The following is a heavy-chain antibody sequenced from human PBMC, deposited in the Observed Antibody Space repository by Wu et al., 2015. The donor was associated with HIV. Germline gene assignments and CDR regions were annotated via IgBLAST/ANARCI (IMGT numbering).Heavy chain of an antibody. CDR2: INPSGGST. J-gene: IGHJ4*02. CDR1: GYTFTSYY. CDR3: ARASKAAFGGNHYYMDV. Sequence: QVQLVQSGAEVKKPGASVKVSCKASGYTFTSYYMHWVRQAPGQGLEWMGIINPSGGSTSYAQKFQGRVTMTRDTSTSTVYMELSSLRSEDTAVYYCARASKAAFGGNHYYMDVWGQGTLVTVSS. D-gene: IGHD4-23*01. V-gene: IGHV1-46*03.